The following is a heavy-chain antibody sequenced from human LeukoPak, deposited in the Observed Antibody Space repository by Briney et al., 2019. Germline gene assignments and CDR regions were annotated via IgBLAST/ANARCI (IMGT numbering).Heavy chain of an antibody. Sequence: ASVKVSCKAYGYTFSDYYMHWVRQAPGQGLEWMGWINPKSGGANFAEKFQGRVTMTRDTSIRTVYMELSGVTYDDTAVYYCARGVGTSWFDPWGQGTLVTVSS. CDR2: INPKSGGA. CDR1: GYTFSDYY. J-gene: IGHJ5*02. D-gene: IGHD2-2*01. CDR3: ARGVGTSWFDP. V-gene: IGHV1-2*02.